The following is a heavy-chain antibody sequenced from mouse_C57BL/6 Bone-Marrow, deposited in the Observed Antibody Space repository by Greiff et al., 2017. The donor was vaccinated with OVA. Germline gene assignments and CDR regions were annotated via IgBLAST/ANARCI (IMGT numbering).Heavy chain of an antibody. J-gene: IGHJ3*01. D-gene: IGHD1-1*01. Sequence: EVQLQQSGAELVRPGASVKLSCTASGFNIKDYYMHWVKQRPEQGLEWIGRIDPEDGDTEYAPKFPGKATMTADTSSNTAYLPLSSLTSEDTAVYYCTPYYYGSRGFAYWGQGTLVTVSA. CDR3: TPYYYGSRGFAY. CDR2: IDPEDGDT. CDR1: GFNIKDYY. V-gene: IGHV14-1*01.